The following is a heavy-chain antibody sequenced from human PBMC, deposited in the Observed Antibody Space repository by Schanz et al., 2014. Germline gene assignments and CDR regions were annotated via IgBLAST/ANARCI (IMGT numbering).Heavy chain of an antibody. CDR3: ARPLGPNYYYYGLDV. Sequence: EVQLLESGGGPVEPGGSLRLSCAASGFTFSSYWMHWVRQAPGKGLVWVSRINSDGSTTIYADSVKGRFTISRDNAKNTLYLQMNSLRAEDTAVYYCARPLGPNYYYYGLDVWGQGTTVTVSS. J-gene: IGHJ6*02. V-gene: IGHV3-74*02. CDR2: INSDGSTT. CDR1: GFTFSSYW.